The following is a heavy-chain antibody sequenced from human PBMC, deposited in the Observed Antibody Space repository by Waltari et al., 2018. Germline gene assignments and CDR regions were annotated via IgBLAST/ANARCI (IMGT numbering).Heavy chain of an antibody. Sequence: QVQLQESGPGLVKPSQTLSLTCTVSGGSISSGGYYWSWIRQHPGKGLEWIGYIYYSGSTYYNPPLKSRVTISVDTSKNQFSLKLSSVTAADTAVYYCAREETSSGYPYDAFDIWGQGTMVTVSS. CDR3: AREETSSGYPYDAFDI. J-gene: IGHJ3*02. CDR2: IYYSGST. CDR1: GGSISSGGYY. D-gene: IGHD3-22*01. V-gene: IGHV4-31*03.